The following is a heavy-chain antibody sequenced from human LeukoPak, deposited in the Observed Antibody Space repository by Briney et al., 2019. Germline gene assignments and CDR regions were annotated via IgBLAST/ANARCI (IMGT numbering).Heavy chain of an antibody. Sequence: PGGSLRLSCAASGFTVSGDYMSWVRQAPGKGLEWVSVIYSGGTTYYADSVKGRFTIPRDNSKNTLYLQMNSLRAEDTAVYYCARGQSGYTYGHDYWGQGTLVSVSS. J-gene: IGHJ4*02. D-gene: IGHD5-18*01. CDR3: ARGQSGYTYGHDY. CDR1: GFTVSGDY. V-gene: IGHV3-66*01. CDR2: IYSGGTT.